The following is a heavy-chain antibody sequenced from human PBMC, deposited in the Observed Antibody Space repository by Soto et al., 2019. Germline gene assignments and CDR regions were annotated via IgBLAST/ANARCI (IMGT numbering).Heavy chain of an antibody. J-gene: IGHJ4*02. V-gene: IGHV4-30-4*08. Sequence: FQPMRHTWTVADGSSSSRGYCWSWIRKNPGKGLEWIGYIYYSGSTYYNPSLKSRLSISVDTSKNQFSLKLSSVTAADTAVYYCARARLIQSSYYFDYWGQGTLVTVSS. D-gene: IGHD3-16*02. CDR2: IYYSGST. CDR3: ARARLIQSSYYFDY. CDR1: DGSSSSRGYC.